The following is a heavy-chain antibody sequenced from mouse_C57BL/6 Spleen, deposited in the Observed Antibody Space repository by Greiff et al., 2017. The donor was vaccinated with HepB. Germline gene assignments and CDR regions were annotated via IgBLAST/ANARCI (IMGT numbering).Heavy chain of an antibody. CDR1: GYTFTSYW. D-gene: IGHD1-1*01. V-gene: IGHV1-50*01. Sequence: QVQLKQPGAELVKPGASVKLSCKASGYTFTSYWMQWVKQRPGQGLEWIGEIDLSDSYTNYNQKFKGKATLTVDTSSSTAYMQLSSLTSEDSAVYYCARPLYYGSSPAWFAYWGQGTLVTVSA. J-gene: IGHJ3*01. CDR2: IDLSDSYT. CDR3: ARPLYYGSSPAWFAY.